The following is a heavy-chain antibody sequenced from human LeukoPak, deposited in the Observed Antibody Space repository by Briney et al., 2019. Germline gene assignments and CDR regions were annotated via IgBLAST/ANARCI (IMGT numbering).Heavy chain of an antibody. Sequence: PGGSLRLSCAASGFTVSSNYMSWVRQAPGKGLEWVSVIYSGGSTYYADSVKGRFTISRDNSKNTLYLQMNSLRAEDTAVYYCARVWPGYDILTGYWYYFDYWGQGTLVTVSS. V-gene: IGHV3-53*01. CDR2: IYSGGST. CDR3: ARVWPGYDILTGYWYYFDY. J-gene: IGHJ4*02. CDR1: GFTVSSNY. D-gene: IGHD3-9*01.